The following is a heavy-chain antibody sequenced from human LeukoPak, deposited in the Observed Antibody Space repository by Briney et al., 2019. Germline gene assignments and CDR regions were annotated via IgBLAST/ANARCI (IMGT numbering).Heavy chain of an antibody. CDR1: GYTVTRYY. D-gene: IGHD6-13*01. V-gene: IGHV1-2*02. CDR2: INPDSGVT. Sequence: ASVKVSCKASGYTVTRYYMHCVRQAPGEGLEGMGWINPDSGVTNDAQKFQRTVTMTRDTSISTAYMELSRLRSDDTAVSYCAITAPAGRVGTYYFDYWGQGTLVTVSS. CDR3: AITAPAGRVGTYYFDY. J-gene: IGHJ4*02.